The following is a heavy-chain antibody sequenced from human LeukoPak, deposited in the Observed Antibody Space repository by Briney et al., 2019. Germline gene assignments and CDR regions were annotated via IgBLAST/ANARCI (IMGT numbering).Heavy chain of an antibody. J-gene: IGHJ3*02. CDR1: GFTFSSYT. Sequence: PGGSLRLSCAASGFTFSSYTMNWVRQAPGKGLEWVSSITSSSSYIYYADSVKGRFTISRDNAKNSLCLQMNSLRAEDTAVYYCASGSDYSDPRAFDIWGQGTMVTVSS. V-gene: IGHV3-21*01. CDR2: ITSSSSYI. D-gene: IGHD2-21*01. CDR3: ASGSDYSDPRAFDI.